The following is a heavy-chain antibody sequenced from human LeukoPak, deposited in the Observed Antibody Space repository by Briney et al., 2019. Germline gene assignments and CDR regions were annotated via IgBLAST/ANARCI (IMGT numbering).Heavy chain of an antibody. CDR3: ARPHRDSSGWRDAFDI. V-gene: IGHV4-59*08. D-gene: IGHD6-19*01. CDR1: GGSLSGYY. Sequence: SETLSLTCAVYGGSLSGYYWSWIRQPPGKGLEWIGYIYYSGSTNYNPSLKSRVTISVDTSKNQFSLKLSSVTAADTAVYYCARPHRDSSGWRDAFDIWGQGTMVTVSS. CDR2: IYYSGST. J-gene: IGHJ3*02.